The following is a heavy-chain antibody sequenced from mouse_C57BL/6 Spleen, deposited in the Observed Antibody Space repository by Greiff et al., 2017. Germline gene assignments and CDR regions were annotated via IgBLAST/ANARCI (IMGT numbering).Heavy chain of an antibody. CDR2: IYPGDGDT. CDR3: ARRDYYGSSYDYYFDY. CDR1: GYAFSSYW. Sequence: QVQLQQSGAELVKPGASVKISCKASGYAFSSYWMNWVKQRPGKGLEWIGQIYPGDGDTNYNGKFKGKATLTADKSSSTAYMQLSSLTAEDSAVYFCARRDYYGSSYDYYFDYWGQGTTLTVSS. V-gene: IGHV1-80*01. J-gene: IGHJ2*01. D-gene: IGHD1-1*01.